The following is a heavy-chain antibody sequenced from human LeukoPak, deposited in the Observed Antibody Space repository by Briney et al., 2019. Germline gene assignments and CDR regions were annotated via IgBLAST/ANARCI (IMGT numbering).Heavy chain of an antibody. J-gene: IGHJ4*02. CDR1: GFTFSSYW. D-gene: IGHD3-10*01. V-gene: IGHV3-74*01. CDR3: ARAPCLLWFGELLPDY. CDR2: INSDGSST. Sequence: PGGSLRLSCAASGFTFSSYWMHWVRQAPGKGLVWVSRINSDGSSTSYADSVKGRFTISRDNAKNTLYLQMNSLRAEDTAVYYCARAPCLLWFGELLPDYWGQGTLVTVSS.